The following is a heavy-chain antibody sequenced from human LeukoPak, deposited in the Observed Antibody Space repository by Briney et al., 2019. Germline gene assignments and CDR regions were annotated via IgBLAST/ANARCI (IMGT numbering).Heavy chain of an antibody. Sequence: ASVKVSCKASGYTFTSYGISWVRQAPGQGLEWMGIINPSGGSTSYAQKFQGRVTMTRDTSTSTVYMELSSLRPEDTAVYYCAKAPYSSSSKIDYWGQGTLVTVSS. CDR1: GYTFTSYG. CDR2: INPSGGST. J-gene: IGHJ4*02. CDR3: AKAPYSSSSKIDY. V-gene: IGHV1-46*01. D-gene: IGHD6-6*01.